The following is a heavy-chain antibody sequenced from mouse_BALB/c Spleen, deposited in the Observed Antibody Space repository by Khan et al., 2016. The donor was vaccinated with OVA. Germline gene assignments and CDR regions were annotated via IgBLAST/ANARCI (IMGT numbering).Heavy chain of an antibody. Sequence: QVRLQQSGAELAKPGASVKMSCKASGYTFSNYWIHWVKQRPGQGLEWIGYINPSSGHTYYNQTFNDKATLTTDKSSSTAYMQLSSLTSEDSAVYYCARDRIDYWGKGTTLTVSS. V-gene: IGHV1-7*01. CDR1: GYTFSNYW. CDR3: ARDRIDY. J-gene: IGHJ2*01. CDR2: INPSSGHT.